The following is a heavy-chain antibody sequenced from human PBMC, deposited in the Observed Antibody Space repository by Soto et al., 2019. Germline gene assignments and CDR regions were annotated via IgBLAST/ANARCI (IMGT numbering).Heavy chain of an antibody. Sequence: QIPLVQSGAEVKKPGASVKVSCKTSGYTFTSYSITWVRQAPGQGLEWMGWISAYNGNTNYAQNLQGRVTMTTDTSTSTAYMELRSLISDDTAVYYCARVQYTSFDPWGQGTLVTVSS. CDR3: ARVQYTSFDP. CDR1: GYTFTSYS. CDR2: ISAYNGNT. J-gene: IGHJ5*02. V-gene: IGHV1-18*04.